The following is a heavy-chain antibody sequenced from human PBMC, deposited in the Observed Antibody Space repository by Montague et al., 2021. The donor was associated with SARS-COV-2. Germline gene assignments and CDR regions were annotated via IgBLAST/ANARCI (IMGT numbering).Heavy chain of an antibody. D-gene: IGHD3-10*01. Sequence: SETLSLTCDVSGDSISSNIWWSWVRQTPKKGLQLIGEIYHNGGTNYNPSLSHRATISVDKSKNHFPLKVMSVTAADTARYYCVGRGLIVDRGVLEDFEEWGHGALVGVS. J-gene: IGHJ4*01. V-gene: IGHV4-4*02. CDR3: VGRGLIVDRGVLEDFEE. CDR1: GDSISSNIW. CDR2: IYHNGGT.